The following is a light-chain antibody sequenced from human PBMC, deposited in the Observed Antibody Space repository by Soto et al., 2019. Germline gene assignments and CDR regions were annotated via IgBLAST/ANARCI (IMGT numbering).Light chain of an antibody. Sequence: EIVLTQSPATLSLSLGERATLSCRASQSVSIHLAWYQQKPGQAPRLLIYGASSRATGIPDRFSGSGSGTDFTLTISRLEPEDFAVYYCQQYGSSPVTFGQGTRLEIK. CDR2: GAS. V-gene: IGKV3-20*01. J-gene: IGKJ5*01. CDR1: QSVSIH. CDR3: QQYGSSPVT.